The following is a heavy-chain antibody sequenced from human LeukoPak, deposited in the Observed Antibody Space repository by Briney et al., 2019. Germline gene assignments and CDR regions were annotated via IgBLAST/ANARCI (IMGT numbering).Heavy chain of an antibody. D-gene: IGHD2-2*01. J-gene: IGHJ4*02. CDR3: ARVGDYQLLRGYFDY. CDR2: ISSSSSTI. V-gene: IGHV3-48*01. Sequence: PGGSLRLSCAASGFTFSSYSMNWVRQAPGKGLEWVSYISSSSSTIYYADSVKGRFTISRDNAKNSLYLQMNSLRAEDTAVYYCARVGDYQLLRGYFDYWGQGTLVTVSS. CDR1: GFTFSSYS.